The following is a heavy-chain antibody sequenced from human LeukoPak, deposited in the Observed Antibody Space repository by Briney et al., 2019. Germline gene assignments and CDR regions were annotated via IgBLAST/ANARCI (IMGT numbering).Heavy chain of an antibody. D-gene: IGHD3-22*01. CDR1: GFTFNTYT. V-gene: IGHV3-48*01. J-gene: IGHJ4*02. CDR2: ISGSSGII. Sequence: GGLRLSCAASGFTFNTYTMNWVRQAPGKGLEWVSYISGSSGIIDYADSVRGRFTISRDNAKNSLYLQMNSLRAEDTAVYYCARGSTYYEGSGQVPFDYWGQGTLVTVSS. CDR3: ARGSTYYEGSGQVPFDY.